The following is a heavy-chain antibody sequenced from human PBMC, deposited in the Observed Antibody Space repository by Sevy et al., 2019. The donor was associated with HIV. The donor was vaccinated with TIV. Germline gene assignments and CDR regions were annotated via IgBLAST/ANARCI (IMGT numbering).Heavy chain of an antibody. CDR2: RFYSGGA. D-gene: IGHD3-16*01. V-gene: IGHV4-39*01. CDR1: GGSISSTRHY. Sequence: SETLSLTCNVSGGSISSTRHYWGWVRQSPGKTLEWIGSRFYSGGAYYNPSLQSRVTMSVDTSKNQFSLTVSSVTAAETAIYYCARHPLGNWFDLWGQGIQVTVSS. J-gene: IGHJ5*02. CDR3: ARHPLGNWFDL.